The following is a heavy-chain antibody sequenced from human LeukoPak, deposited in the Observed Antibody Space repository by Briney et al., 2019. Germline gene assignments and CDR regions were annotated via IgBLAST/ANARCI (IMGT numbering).Heavy chain of an antibody. D-gene: IGHD3-10*01. Sequence: GGSLRLSCAASGFTFDDYAMHWVRQAPGKGLEWVSGISWNSGSIGYADSVKGRFTISRDNAKNSLYLQMNSLRAEDMALYYCAKDYGSGGPYYYYMDVWGKGTTVTVS. V-gene: IGHV3-9*03. CDR1: GFTFDDYA. J-gene: IGHJ6*03. CDR3: AKDYGSGGPYYYYMDV. CDR2: ISWNSGSI.